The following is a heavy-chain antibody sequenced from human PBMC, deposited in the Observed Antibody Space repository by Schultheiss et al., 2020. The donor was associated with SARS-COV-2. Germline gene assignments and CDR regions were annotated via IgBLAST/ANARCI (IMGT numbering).Heavy chain of an antibody. CDR1: GFIFSSNG. Sequence: GGSLRLSCAASGFIFSSNGMHWVRQAHYVDSVKGRFTVSRDNSKNTLFLQMNSLRVEDTAVYYCVREGQDMTIFGPVTNYYYYFYGMDVWGQGTTVTVSS. V-gene: IGHV3-33*01. CDR3: VREGQDMTIFGPVTNYYYYFYGMDV. J-gene: IGHJ6*02. D-gene: IGHD3-3*01.